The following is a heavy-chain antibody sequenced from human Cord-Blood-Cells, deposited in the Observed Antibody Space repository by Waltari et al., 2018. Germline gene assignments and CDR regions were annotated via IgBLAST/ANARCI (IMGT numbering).Heavy chain of an antibody. V-gene: IGHV1-69*09. CDR1: GGTFSSYA. Sequence: QVQLVQSGAEVKKPGSSVKVSCKASGGTFSSYAISWVRQAPGQGLVWMGRIIPILGIANYAQKFQGRVTITADKSTSTAYMELSSLRSEDTAVYYCATDIVVVPAAIEYFQHWGQGTLVTVSS. J-gene: IGHJ1*01. CDR2: IIPILGIA. D-gene: IGHD2-2*02. CDR3: ATDIVVVPAAIEYFQH.